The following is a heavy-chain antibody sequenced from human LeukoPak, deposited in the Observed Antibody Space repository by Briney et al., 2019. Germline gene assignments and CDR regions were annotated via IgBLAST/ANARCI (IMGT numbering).Heavy chain of an antibody. V-gene: IGHV4-31*03. CDR1: GGSISSGGYY. Sequence: SETLSLTCTVSGGSISSGGYYWSWIRQHPGKGLEWIGYIYYSGSTYYNPCLKSRVTISVDTSKNQFSLKLSSVTAADTAVYYCARVGYSGYENNWFDPWGQGTLVTVSS. CDR3: ARVGYSGYENNWFDP. D-gene: IGHD5-12*01. CDR2: IYYSGST. J-gene: IGHJ5*02.